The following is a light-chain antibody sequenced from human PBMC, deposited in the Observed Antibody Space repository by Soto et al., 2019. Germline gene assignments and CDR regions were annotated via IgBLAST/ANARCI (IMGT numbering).Light chain of an antibody. V-gene: IGKV3-11*01. Sequence: EIVLTQSPATLSLSPGERATLSCRASQSVGSSLAWYQQKPGQAPRLLIYDASNRGTDIPARFSGSGSGTDFTLTISSLEPEDFALYYCQHRSGWPPGATFGQGTRLDI. CDR2: DAS. CDR3: QHRSGWPPGAT. CDR1: QSVGSS. J-gene: IGKJ5*01.